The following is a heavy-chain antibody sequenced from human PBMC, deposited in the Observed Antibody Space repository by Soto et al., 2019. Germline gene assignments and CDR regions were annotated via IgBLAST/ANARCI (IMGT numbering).Heavy chain of an antibody. CDR3: ARVYYDYIWGSYPLVY. J-gene: IGHJ4*02. D-gene: IGHD3-16*02. Sequence: PGGSLRLSCAASGFTFSSYAMSWVRQAPGKGLEWLASIKQDGSETYYVDSVKGRFTISRDNAKNSLYLQMNSLRVEDTAVYYCARVYYDYIWGSYPLVYWGQGTLVTVPS. V-gene: IGHV3-7*01. CDR2: IKQDGSET. CDR1: GFTFSSYA.